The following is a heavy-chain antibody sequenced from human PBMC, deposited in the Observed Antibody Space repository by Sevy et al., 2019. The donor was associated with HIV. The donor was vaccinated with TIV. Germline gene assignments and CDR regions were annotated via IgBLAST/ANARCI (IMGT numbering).Heavy chain of an antibody. Sequence: ASVKVSCKASGYTFTSHGISWVRQPPGQGLEWVGWISTYNDDTKYAQKVQGRVTMTTDTSTTTVFMELRSLRSDDTAIYYCARDLPPLDYYGSGSYYTSDYWGQGTLVTVSS. V-gene: IGHV1-18*01. CDR1: GYTFTSHG. CDR2: ISTYNDDT. J-gene: IGHJ4*02. CDR3: ARDLPPLDYYGSGSYYTSDY. D-gene: IGHD3-10*01.